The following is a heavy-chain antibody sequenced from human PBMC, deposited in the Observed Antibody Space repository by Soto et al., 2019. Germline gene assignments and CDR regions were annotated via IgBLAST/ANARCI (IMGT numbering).Heavy chain of an antibody. Sequence: GASVKVSCKASGYTFTSYDMHWVRQAPGQRLEWMGWINAGNGNTKYSQKFQGRVTITRDTSASTAYMELSSLRSEDTAVYYCARDLVSIAAAGIIDYWGQGTLVTVSS. CDR1: GYTFTSYD. J-gene: IGHJ4*02. CDR3: ARDLVSIAAAGIIDY. D-gene: IGHD6-13*01. CDR2: INAGNGNT. V-gene: IGHV1-3*01.